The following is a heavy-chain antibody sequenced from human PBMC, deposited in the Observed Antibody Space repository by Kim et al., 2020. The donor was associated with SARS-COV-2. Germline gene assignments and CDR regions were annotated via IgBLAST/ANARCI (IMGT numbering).Heavy chain of an antibody. CDR2: IYPGDSDT. CDR1: GYSFTSYW. V-gene: IGHV5-51*01. J-gene: IGHJ5*02. Sequence: GESLKISCKGSGYSFTSYWIGWVRQMPGKGLEWLGIIYPGDSDTRYSPSFQGQVTISADKSISTAYLQWSSLKASDTAMYYCARHDPGALLNYYDRHHHAGDNWFDPWGQRSLVTVSS. CDR3: ARHDPGALLNYYDRHHHAGDNWFDP. D-gene: IGHD3-22*01.